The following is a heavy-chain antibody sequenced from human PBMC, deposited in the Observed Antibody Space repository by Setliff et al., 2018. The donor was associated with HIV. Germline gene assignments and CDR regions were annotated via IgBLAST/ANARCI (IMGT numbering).Heavy chain of an antibody. V-gene: IGHV1-69*13. CDR2: IVPIFGTP. Sequence: SVKVSCKTSDYTFTNYGIYWVRQAPGQGLEWMGQIVPIFGTPSYAQKFQGRVTITADESTNTAFMELGSLRSDDTAVYYCATDPQKGGYYYYYMDVWGKGTTVTVSS. CDR1: DYTFTNYG. J-gene: IGHJ6*03. D-gene: IGHD2-15*01. CDR3: ATDPQKGGYYYYYMDV.